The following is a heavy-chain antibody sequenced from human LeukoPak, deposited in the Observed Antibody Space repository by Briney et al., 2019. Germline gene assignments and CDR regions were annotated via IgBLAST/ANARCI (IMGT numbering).Heavy chain of an antibody. V-gene: IGHV1-69*13. D-gene: IGHD1-26*01. J-gene: IGHJ4*02. CDR2: IIPIFGTA. CDR3: ARDRRTGSGSYYALDY. Sequence: GASVKVSCKASGGTFSSYAISWVRQAPGQGLEWMGGIIPIFGTANYAQKFQGRVTITADESTSTAYMELSSLRSEDTAVYYCARDRRTGSGSYYALDYWGQGTLVTVSS. CDR1: GGTFSSYA.